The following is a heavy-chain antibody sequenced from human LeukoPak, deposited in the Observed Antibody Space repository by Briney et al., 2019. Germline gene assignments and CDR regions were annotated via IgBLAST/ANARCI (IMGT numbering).Heavy chain of an antibody. J-gene: IGHJ6*03. CDR2: IYYSGST. CDR3: AREGAARPYYYYYMDV. D-gene: IGHD6-6*01. Sequence: SETLSLPCTVSGGSISSYYWSWIRQPPGKGLEWIWYIYYSGSTNYNPSLKSRVTISVDTSKNQFSLKLSSVTAADTAVYYCAREGAARPYYYYYMDVWGKGTTVTVSS. CDR1: GGSISSYY. V-gene: IGHV4-59*01.